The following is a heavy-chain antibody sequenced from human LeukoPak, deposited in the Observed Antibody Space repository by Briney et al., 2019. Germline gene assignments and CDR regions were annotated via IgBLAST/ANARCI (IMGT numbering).Heavy chain of an antibody. Sequence: PGGSLRLSCVASGFIFSRNWMVSIRQAPGKGLEWVANIKEDGSGKYYVDSVKGRFTISRDNAKNSLYLQMNGLRAEDTALYYCVRHDRAEADLSTWGQGTLVTVSS. CDR1: GFIFSRNW. CDR2: IKEDGSGK. J-gene: IGHJ4*02. V-gene: IGHV3-7*01. D-gene: IGHD3-22*01. CDR3: VRHDRAEADLST.